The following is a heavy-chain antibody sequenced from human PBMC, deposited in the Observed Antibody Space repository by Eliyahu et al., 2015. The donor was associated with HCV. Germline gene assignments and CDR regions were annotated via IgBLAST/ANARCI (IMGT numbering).Heavy chain of an antibody. Sequence: QLQLQESGPGLVKPSETLSLTCTFSGDSXSVXHFWGWIRQPPGKGLEYIGSILYTGXTHYNPALRSRVIISVDTSKNQFSLNLSSVTAADTAVYYCARLGLGSSWFYWGQGTLVTVSS. V-gene: IGHV4-39*01. CDR2: ILYTGXT. D-gene: IGHD6-13*01. J-gene: IGHJ4*02. CDR3: ARLGLGSSWFY. CDR1: GDSXSVXHF.